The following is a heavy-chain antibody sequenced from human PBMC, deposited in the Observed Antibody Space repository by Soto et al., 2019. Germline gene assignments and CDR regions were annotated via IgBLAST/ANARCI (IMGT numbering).Heavy chain of an antibody. D-gene: IGHD6-19*01. CDR3: AKDLSSGWYYFDY. CDR1: GFTFSSYA. V-gene: IGHV3-23*01. CDR2: ISGSGGST. Sequence: GGSLRLSCAASGFTFSSYAMSWVRQAPGKGLEWVSAISGSGGSTYYADSVKGRFTISRDNSKNTLYLQMNSLRAEDTAIYYCAKDLSSGWYYFDYWGQGTLVTVSS. J-gene: IGHJ4*02.